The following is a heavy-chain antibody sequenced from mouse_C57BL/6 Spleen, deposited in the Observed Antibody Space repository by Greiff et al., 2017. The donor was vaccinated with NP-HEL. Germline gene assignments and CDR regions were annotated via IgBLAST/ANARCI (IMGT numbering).Heavy chain of an antibody. J-gene: IGHJ3*01. CDR3: ARHRGLPSWFAY. CDR1: GFTFSSYG. Sequence: EVQGVESGGDLVKPGGSLKLSCAASGFTFSSYGMSWVRQTPDKRLEWVATISSGGSYTYYPDSVKGRFTISRDNAKNTLYLQMSSLKSEDTAMYYCARHRGLPSWFAYWGQGTLVTVSA. V-gene: IGHV5-6*01. CDR2: ISSGGSYT. D-gene: IGHD5-5*01.